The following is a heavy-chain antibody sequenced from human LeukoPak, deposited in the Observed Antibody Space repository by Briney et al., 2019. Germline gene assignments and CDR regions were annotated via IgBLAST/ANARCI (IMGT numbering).Heavy chain of an antibody. D-gene: IGHD1-26*01. V-gene: IGHV1-46*01. J-gene: IGHJ5*02. Sequence: ASVKDSCKASGYTFTSYYMHWVRQAPGQGLEWMGIINPSGGSTSYAQRFQGRVTMTRDTSTSTVYMELSSLRSEDTAVYYCARSIIVGAPRGWFDPWGQGTLVTVSS. CDR1: GYTFTSYY. CDR2: INPSGGST. CDR3: ARSIIVGAPRGWFDP.